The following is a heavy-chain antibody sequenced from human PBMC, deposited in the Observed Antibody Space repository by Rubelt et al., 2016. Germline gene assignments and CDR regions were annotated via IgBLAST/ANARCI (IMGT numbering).Heavy chain of an antibody. J-gene: IGHJ4*02. V-gene: IGHV3-30*19. CDR1: GFTFSNYG. CDR3: ARDETTGSLDS. Sequence: QVQLVESGGGVVQPGRSLRLSCAASGFTFSNYGMHWVRQAPGKGLEWVAVISYDGSNKYYADSVKGRFTISRDNSKNTLYLLMNSLRVEDTAVYSCARDETTGSLDSWGQGTLVTVSS. D-gene: IGHD1-1*01. CDR2: ISYDGSNK.